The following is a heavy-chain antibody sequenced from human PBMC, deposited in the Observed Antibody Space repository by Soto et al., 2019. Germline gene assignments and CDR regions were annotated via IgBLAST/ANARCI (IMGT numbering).Heavy chain of an antibody. V-gene: IGHV2-5*01. Sequence: QITLKESGPTLVKPTQTLTLTCTVSGFSLSTSGMGVAWIRQPPGKALEWLGIIYWNDENRFGPSLKNRLTITKDTSKNQGVLTMTNMDPADTGTYYCAPRRGNSYYNYWGQGTLVTVSS. CDR2: IYWNDEN. CDR3: APRRGNSYYNY. J-gene: IGHJ4*02. D-gene: IGHD3-22*01. CDR1: GFSLSTSGMG.